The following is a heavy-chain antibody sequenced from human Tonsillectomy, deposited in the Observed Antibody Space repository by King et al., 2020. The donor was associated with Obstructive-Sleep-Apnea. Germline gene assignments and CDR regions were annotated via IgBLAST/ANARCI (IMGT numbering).Heavy chain of an antibody. D-gene: IGHD1-7*01. Sequence: QLQESGPGLVKPSETLSLTCTVSGGSISSSSYYWGWIRQPPGKGLEWIGSIYYSGSTYYNPSLKSRVTISVDTSKNQFSLKLSSVTAADTAVYYCARGRNWNYVQNWFDPWGQGTLVTVSS. V-gene: IGHV4-39*07. J-gene: IGHJ5*02. CDR3: ARGRNWNYVQNWFDP. CDR1: GGSISSSSYY. CDR2: IYYSGST.